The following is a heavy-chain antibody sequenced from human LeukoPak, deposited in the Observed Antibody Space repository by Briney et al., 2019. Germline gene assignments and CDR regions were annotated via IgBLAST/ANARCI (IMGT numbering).Heavy chain of an antibody. Sequence: SETLSLTCSVSSKSVASYYWSWIRQPPGKGPDWIGFSHVSGNIVYSPSLRSRATMSVDTSKNQVSLKLTSVTAADSAVYYCARHGRRLWGGDSHNYAFDVWGQGTMVTVSS. V-gene: IGHV4-59*08. D-gene: IGHD1-1*01. CDR2: SHVSGNI. CDR3: ARHGRRLWGGDSHNYAFDV. J-gene: IGHJ3*01. CDR1: SKSVASYY.